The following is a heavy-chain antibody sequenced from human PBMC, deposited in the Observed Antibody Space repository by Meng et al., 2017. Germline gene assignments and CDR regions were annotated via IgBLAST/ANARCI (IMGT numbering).Heavy chain of an antibody. J-gene: IGHJ4*02. D-gene: IGHD3-22*01. CDR2: INHSGST. V-gene: IGHV4-34*01. CDR3: ARVPTYYYDSSGYYLFDY. Sequence: WGAGLLQPAETLSLTCAVYGGSFSGYYWSWVRQPPGKGLEWIGEINHSGSTNYNPSLKSRVTISVDTSKNQFSLKLSSVTAADTAVYYCARVPTYYYDSSGYYLFDYWGQGTLVTVSS. CDR1: GGSFSGYY.